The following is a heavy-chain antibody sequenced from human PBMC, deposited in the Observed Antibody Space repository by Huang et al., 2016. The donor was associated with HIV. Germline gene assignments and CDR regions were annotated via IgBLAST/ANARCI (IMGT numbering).Heavy chain of an antibody. CDR2: IKQDGSEK. Sequence: EVQLVESGGGLVQPGGSLRLSCTASGFTFSSYWMSWVRPGRGKGLEGVANIKQDGSEKYYVDSVKGRFSISRDNAKNSLYLQMNSLRAEDTAVYYCARRLRYYYGSGRTSGYFDYWGQGTLVTVSS. CDR3: ARRLRYYYGSGRTSGYFDY. J-gene: IGHJ4*02. CDR1: GFTFSSYW. D-gene: IGHD3-10*01. V-gene: IGHV3-7*01.